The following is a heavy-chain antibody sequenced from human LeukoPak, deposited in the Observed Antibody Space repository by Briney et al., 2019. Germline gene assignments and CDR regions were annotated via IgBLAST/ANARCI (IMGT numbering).Heavy chain of an antibody. D-gene: IGHD2-2*01. CDR1: GGSISSYY. CDR2: IYYSGST. Sequence: PSETLSLTCTVSGGSISSYYWSWIRQPPGKGLEGIGYIYYSGSTNYNPALKSRVTISVDTSKNQFSLKLSSVTAADTTVYYCARATQYQLINWFDPWGQGTLVTVSS. V-gene: IGHV4-59*01. J-gene: IGHJ5*02. CDR3: ARATQYQLINWFDP.